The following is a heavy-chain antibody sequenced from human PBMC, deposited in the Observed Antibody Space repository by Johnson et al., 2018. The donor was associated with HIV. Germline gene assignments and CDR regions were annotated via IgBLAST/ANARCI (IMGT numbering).Heavy chain of an antibody. D-gene: IGHD3-22*01. J-gene: IGHJ3*02. V-gene: IGHV3-30*04. CDR1: GFTFSSYA. CDR3: ARGVGLVDGMIVDAFDI. Sequence: QMQLVESGGGVVQPGRSLRLSCAASGFTFSSYAMHWVRQAPGKGLEWVAVMSYDDSNKYYTDSVKGRFTISRDNSKNTLYLQMNSLRAEDTAVYYCARGVGLVDGMIVDAFDIWGQGTMVTVSS. CDR2: MSYDDSNK.